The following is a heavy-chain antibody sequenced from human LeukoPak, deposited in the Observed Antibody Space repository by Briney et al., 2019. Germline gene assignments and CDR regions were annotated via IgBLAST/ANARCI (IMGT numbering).Heavy chain of an antibody. J-gene: IGHJ4*02. CDR1: GFTFSGYA. Sequence: GGSLRLSCAASGFTFSGYAMHWVRQAPGKGLEWVAVISYDGSKKYYADSVKGRFTISRDNSKNTLYLEMNSLRAEDTAVYYCAREGGNYYRTGLEYWGQGTLVTFSS. CDR2: ISYDGSKK. CDR3: AREGGNYYRTGLEY. V-gene: IGHV3-30*01. D-gene: IGHD3-10*01.